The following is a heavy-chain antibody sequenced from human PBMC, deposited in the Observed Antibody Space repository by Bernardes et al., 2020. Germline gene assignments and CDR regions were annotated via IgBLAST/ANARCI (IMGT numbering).Heavy chain of an antibody. CDR3: ARSPRPSGSYHY. CDR1: GYTFTTYA. Sequence: ASVKVSCKASGYTFTTYAVHWVRQAPGQRLEWMGWMNAGNGNTKYLQKFQARVTLTRDTSASTAYMELGSLRSEDTAVYYCARSPRPSGSYHYWGQGTLVTVSS. V-gene: IGHV1-3*01. J-gene: IGHJ4*02. CDR2: MNAGNGNT. D-gene: IGHD1-26*01.